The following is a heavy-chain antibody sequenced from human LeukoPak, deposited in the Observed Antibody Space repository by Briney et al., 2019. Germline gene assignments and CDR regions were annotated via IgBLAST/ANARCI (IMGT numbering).Heavy chain of an antibody. V-gene: IGHV3-53*01. Sequence: PGGSLRLSCAASGFTLSSNYMSWVRQAPGKGLEWVSVIYSGGSTYYTDSVKGRFTISRDTSKNTLNLQMNSLRAEDTAVYYCARARTSKSGYPYYFDYWGQGTLVTVSS. CDR1: GFTLSSNY. CDR2: IYSGGST. J-gene: IGHJ4*02. CDR3: ARARTSKSGYPYYFDY. D-gene: IGHD3-3*01.